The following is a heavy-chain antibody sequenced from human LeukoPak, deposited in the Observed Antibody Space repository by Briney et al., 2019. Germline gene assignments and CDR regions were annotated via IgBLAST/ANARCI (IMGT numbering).Heavy chain of an antibody. CDR2: IKQDVSEK. Sequence: GGSLRLSCAASGFTFSNYWLTWVRQAPRQGLEWVANIKQDVSEKHYVDSVKGRFTISRDNAKNSLYLQMNSLRAEDTAVYYCARDRQIAYWGQGTLVTVSS. CDR3: ARDRQIAY. V-gene: IGHV3-7*01. J-gene: IGHJ4*02. CDR1: GFTFSNYW.